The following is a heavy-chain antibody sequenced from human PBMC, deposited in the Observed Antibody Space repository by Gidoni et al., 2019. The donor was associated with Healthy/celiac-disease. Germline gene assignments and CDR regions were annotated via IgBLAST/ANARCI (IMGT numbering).Heavy chain of an antibody. J-gene: IGHJ4*02. Sequence: EVQLVASGGGLLQPGGSLRLSCAAAGFTASSNYRRGVRQAPGKGLDWVSVIYRRGSTYNADTVKGRLTISRDTSTNALYLQMNRLRAEDTAVYYCARVSPKTGYSAFDYWGQGTLVTVSS. CDR2: IYRRGST. CDR1: GFTASSNY. D-gene: IGHD6-13*01. CDR3: ARVSPKTGYSAFDY. V-gene: IGHV3-53*01.